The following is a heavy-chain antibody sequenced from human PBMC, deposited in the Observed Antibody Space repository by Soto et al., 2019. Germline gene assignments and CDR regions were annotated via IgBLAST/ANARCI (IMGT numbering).Heavy chain of an antibody. CDR2: MNPNTGNS. CDR3: AAFDPGPMGFDP. V-gene: IGHV1-8*01. CDR1: GYTFTSYD. J-gene: IGHJ5*02. Sequence: GASVKVSCKASGYTFTSYDIYWVRQATGQGLEWMGWMNPNTGNSGYAQKFQERVAITRDMSTSTAYMELSSLRSEDTAFYYCAAFDPGPMGFDPWGQGTLVTVSS. D-gene: IGHD3-3*02.